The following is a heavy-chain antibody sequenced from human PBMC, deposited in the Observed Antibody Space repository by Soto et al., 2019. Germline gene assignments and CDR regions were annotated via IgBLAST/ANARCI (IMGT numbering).Heavy chain of an antibody. Sequence: GGSLRLSCAASGFTFSSYAMSWVRQAPGKGLEWVSAISGSGGSTYYADSVKGRFTISRDNSKNTLYLQMNSLRAEDTAVYYCAKPTEKTYYYDSSGYYSSGPLDYYYYYGMDVCGQGTTVTLSS. D-gene: IGHD3-22*01. V-gene: IGHV3-23*01. CDR1: GFTFSSYA. CDR2: ISGSGGST. CDR3: AKPTEKTYYYDSSGYYSSGPLDYYYYYGMDV. J-gene: IGHJ6*02.